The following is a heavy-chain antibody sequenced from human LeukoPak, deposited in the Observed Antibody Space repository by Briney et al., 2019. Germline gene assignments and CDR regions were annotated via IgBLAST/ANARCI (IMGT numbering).Heavy chain of an antibody. CDR2: IYYSGTT. CDR3: ARHAVYAGSGWSFDY. D-gene: IGHD6-19*01. CDR1: GGSTSSNVYY. J-gene: IGHJ4*02. Sequence: ASETLSLTCSVSGGSTSSNVYYWGWIRQPPGKDLEWIGSIYYSGTTYYNPSLKSRVTISIDTSKNQFSLKLSSVTAADTAVYYCARHAVYAGSGWSFDYWGKGTLVTVSP. V-gene: IGHV4-39*01.